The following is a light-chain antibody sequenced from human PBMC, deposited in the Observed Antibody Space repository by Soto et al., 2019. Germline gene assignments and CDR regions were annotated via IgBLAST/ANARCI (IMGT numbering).Light chain of an antibody. V-gene: IGKV3-20*01. CDR3: HQYGTSPFT. CDR2: GAS. J-gene: IGKJ4*01. CDR1: QSVTRF. Sequence: EIVLTQSPAILSLSPGQRATLSCRASQSVTRFLAWYRQKPGQAPRLLIYGASSRATGIPDRFSGSGSGTEFTLAISRLEPEDFAVYYCHQYGTSPFTFGGGTKVDIK.